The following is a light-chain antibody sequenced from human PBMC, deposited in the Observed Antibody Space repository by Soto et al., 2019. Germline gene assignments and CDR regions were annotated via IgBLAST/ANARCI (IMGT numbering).Light chain of an antibody. Sequence: DIQMTQSPSSLSASVGDRVSISCRTSQNIDRYLNCYQQKPGKAPQVLISGAASLQSGVPSRFSGSGSGTEFTLSISSLQPEDCATYFCQQSYSAPYTFGQGTRLEI. V-gene: IGKV1-39*01. CDR2: GAA. CDR1: QNIDRY. CDR3: QQSYSAPYT. J-gene: IGKJ2*01.